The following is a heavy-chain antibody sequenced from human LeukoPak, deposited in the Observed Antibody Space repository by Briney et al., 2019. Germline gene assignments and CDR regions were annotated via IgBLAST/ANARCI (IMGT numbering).Heavy chain of an antibody. V-gene: IGHV3-11*01. CDR1: GFPFSDYH. D-gene: IGHD3-10*01. J-gene: IGHJ4*02. Sequence: PGGSLRLSCGASGFPFSDYHMSWIPRAPGKGVGRVSYFSSSGNPIYYADSERGRITIYRDNGKNSLYLKMKSLGAEDTAVYYCARYSRFGELSYWGQGTLVTVSS. CDR3: ARYSRFGELSY. CDR2: FSSSGNPI.